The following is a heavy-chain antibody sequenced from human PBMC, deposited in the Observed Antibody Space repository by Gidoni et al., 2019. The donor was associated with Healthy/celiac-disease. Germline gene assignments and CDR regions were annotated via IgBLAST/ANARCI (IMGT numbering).Heavy chain of an antibody. D-gene: IGHD6-13*01. J-gene: IGHJ5*02. CDR2: IWYDGSNK. CDR3: ARERMSLAASGPGWFDP. Sequence: VKLVESGGGVVPPGRSLRLSCAPSGFTFSSYGMHWVRQAPGKGLEWVAVIWYDGSNKYYADSVKGRFTISRDNSKNTLYLQMNSLRAEDTAVYYCARERMSLAASGPGWFDPWGQGTLVTVSS. V-gene: IGHV3-33*01. CDR1: GFTFSSYG.